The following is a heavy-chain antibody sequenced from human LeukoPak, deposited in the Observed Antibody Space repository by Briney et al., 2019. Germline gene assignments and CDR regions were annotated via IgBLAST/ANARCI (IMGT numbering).Heavy chain of an antibody. Sequence: GGSLRLSCAASGFTFSSYAMSWVRQAPGKGLEWVSAISGSGGSTYYADSVKGRFTISRDNSKNTLYLQMNSLRAEDTAVYYCASGQTPYYYGSGTKNWGQGTLVTVSS. J-gene: IGHJ4*02. V-gene: IGHV3-23*01. CDR3: ASGQTPYYYGSGTKN. CDR1: GFTFSSYA. CDR2: ISGSGGST. D-gene: IGHD3-10*01.